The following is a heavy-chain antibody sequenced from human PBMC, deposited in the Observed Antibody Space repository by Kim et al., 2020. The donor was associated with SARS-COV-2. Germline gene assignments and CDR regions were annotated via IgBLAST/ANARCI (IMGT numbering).Heavy chain of an antibody. Sequence: TPSLRSRVPITVDTSKNQLSLKLSSVTAADTAVYYCARYIAAPTYNWFDPWGQGTLVTVSS. V-gene: IGHV4-34*01. J-gene: IGHJ5*02. D-gene: IGHD6-6*01. CDR3: ARYIAAPTYNWFDP.